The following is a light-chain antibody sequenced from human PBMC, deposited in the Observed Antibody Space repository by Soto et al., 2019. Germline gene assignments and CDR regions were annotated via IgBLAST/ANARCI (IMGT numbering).Light chain of an antibody. V-gene: IGKV2-28*01. CDR1: QSLLHTNGYNY. CDR2: LGS. J-gene: IGKJ2*01. Sequence: DVVMTQSPLSLPVIPGEPASISCRSSQSLLHTNGYNYLDWYLQQPGQSPQLLIYLGSNRASGVTDSFGGSGAGTDFTLKISRVEAEDVGVYYCLQALQTPRTFGQGIKLEIK. CDR3: LQALQTPRT.